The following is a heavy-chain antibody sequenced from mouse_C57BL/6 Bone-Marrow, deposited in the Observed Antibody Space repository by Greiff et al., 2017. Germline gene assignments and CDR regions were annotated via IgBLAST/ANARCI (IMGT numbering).Heavy chain of an antibody. CDR3: ASLGEAGGFAY. CDR2: IWSGGST. CDR1: GFSLTSYG. J-gene: IGHJ3*01. D-gene: IGHD3-3*01. Sequence: QVQLQQSGPGLVQPSQSLSITCTVSGFSLTSYGVHWVRQSPGKGLEWLGVIWSGGSTDYNAAFISRLSISKDNSKSQVFFKMNSLQADDTTIYYCASLGEAGGFAYWGQGTLVTVSA. V-gene: IGHV2-2*01.